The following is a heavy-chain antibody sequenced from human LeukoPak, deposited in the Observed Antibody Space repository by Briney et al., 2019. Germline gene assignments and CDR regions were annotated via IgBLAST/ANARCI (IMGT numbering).Heavy chain of an antibody. V-gene: IGHV3-73*01. CDR3: YCSGGSCYSNWFDP. CDR2: IRSKANSYAT. D-gene: IGHD2-15*01. J-gene: IGHJ5*02. CDR1: GFTFSGSA. Sequence: GGSLRLSCAASGFTFSGSAMHWVRQASGKGLEWVGRIRSKANSYATAYAASVKGRFTISRDDSKNTAYLQMNSLKTEDTAVYYCYCSGGSCYSNWFDPWGQGTLVTVSP.